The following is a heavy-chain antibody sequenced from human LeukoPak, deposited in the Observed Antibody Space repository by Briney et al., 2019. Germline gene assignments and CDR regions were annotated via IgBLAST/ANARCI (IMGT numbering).Heavy chain of an antibody. CDR3: ARGSQETDCSSTSCWARKTNHWFDP. D-gene: IGHD2-2*01. V-gene: IGHV3-21*01. J-gene: IGHJ5*02. Sequence: GGSLRLSCAASGFTFSSYSMNWVRQAPGKGLEWVSSISSSSSYIYYADSVKGRFTISRDNAKNSLYLQMNSLRAEDTAVYYCARGSQETDCSSTSCWARKTNHWFDPWGQGTLVTVSS. CDR1: GFTFSSYS. CDR2: ISSSSSYI.